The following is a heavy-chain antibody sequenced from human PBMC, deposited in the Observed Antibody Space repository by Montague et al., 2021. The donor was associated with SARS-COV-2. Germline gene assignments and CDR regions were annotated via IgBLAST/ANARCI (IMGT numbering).Heavy chain of an antibody. D-gene: IGHD6-19*01. CDR2: IYWNDDK. J-gene: IGHJ4*02. CDR3: AHKKSGWPIEFAF. Sequence: VKPTQTLTLTCTFSGFSLDSRGVGVGWIRQPPGKALECLALIYWNDDKRYSPSLRTRLTVTKDSSKNQVVLTMTNMDPVDTATHFCAHKKSGWPIEFAFWGQGALSPSPQ. CDR1: GFSLDSRGVG. V-gene: IGHV2-5*01.